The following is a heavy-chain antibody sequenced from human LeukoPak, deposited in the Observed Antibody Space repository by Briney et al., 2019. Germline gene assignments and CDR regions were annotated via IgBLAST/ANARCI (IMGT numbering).Heavy chain of an antibody. V-gene: IGHV3-21*04. CDR1: GFTFSSYS. Sequence: GGSLRLSCAASGFTFSSYSMNWVRQAPGKGLEWVSSISSSSSYIYYADSVKGRFTIFRDNARNSLYLQMNSLRAEDTAVYYCAKDKSWGPDAFDIWGQGTMVTVSS. CDR2: ISSSSSYI. D-gene: IGHD3-16*01. CDR3: AKDKSWGPDAFDI. J-gene: IGHJ3*02.